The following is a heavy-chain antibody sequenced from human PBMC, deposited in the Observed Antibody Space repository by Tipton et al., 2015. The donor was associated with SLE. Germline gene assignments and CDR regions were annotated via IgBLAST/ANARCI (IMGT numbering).Heavy chain of an antibody. CDR3: ARVTSYDFWSGSLPGYFDF. J-gene: IGHJ4*02. D-gene: IGHD3-3*01. CDR2: FFYRGST. V-gene: IGHV4-34*12. Sequence: TLSLTCAVYGGSLSDYYWSWIRQPPGKGLDWIGNFFYRGSTYYNPSLKSRVTISTDTSKNQFSLRLSSVTAADTAVYYCARVTSYDFWSGSLPGYFDFWGQGILVTVSS. CDR1: GGSLSDYY.